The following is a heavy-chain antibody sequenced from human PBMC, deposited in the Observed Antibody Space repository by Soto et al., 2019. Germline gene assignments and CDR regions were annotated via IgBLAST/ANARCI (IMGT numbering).Heavy chain of an antibody. CDR1: GGSISSSSYY. CDR2: IYYSGST. V-gene: IGHV4-39*01. D-gene: IGHD4-4*01. CDR3: ARAVKVTTTGYYYGMDV. Sequence: QLQLQESGPGLVKPSETLSLTCTVSGGSISSSSYYWGWIRQPPGKGLEWIGSIYYSGSTYYNPSLQSRVTISVDTSKNQFSLKLSSVTAADTAVYYCARAVKVTTTGYYYGMDVWGQGTTVTVSS. J-gene: IGHJ6*02.